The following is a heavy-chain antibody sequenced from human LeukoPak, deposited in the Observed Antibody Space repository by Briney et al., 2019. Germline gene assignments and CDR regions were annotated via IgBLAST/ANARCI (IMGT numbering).Heavy chain of an antibody. Sequence: SETLSLTCSVSAGSISRYYWSWIRQPQGKGLEWIGYIYDSGSSNYNPSLKSRVTMSLDTSRNQFSLKLSSVTAADTAVYYCAREYHYYDTRGYYYFDYWGQGTLVTVSS. CDR1: AGSISRYY. V-gene: IGHV4-59*01. J-gene: IGHJ4*02. D-gene: IGHD3-22*01. CDR3: AREYHYYDTRGYYYFDY. CDR2: IYDSGSS.